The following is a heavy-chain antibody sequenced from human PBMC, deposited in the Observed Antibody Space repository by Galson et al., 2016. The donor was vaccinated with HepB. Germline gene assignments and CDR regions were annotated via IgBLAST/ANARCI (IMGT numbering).Heavy chain of an antibody. CDR2: IRTSSENI. Sequence: SLRLSCAGSGFTFSNYNMNWVRQAPRKGLEWISFIRTSSENIYYADSVKGRFTISRDNTDNSLYLQMSSLRAEDTAVYYCARAPPASGSFPYFDSWGPGILVTVSS. CDR1: GFTFSNYN. J-gene: IGHJ4*02. D-gene: IGHD1-26*01. V-gene: IGHV3-21*01. CDR3: ARAPPASGSFPYFDS.